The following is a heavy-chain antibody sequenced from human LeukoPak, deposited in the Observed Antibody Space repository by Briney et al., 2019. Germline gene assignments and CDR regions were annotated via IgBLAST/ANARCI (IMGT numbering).Heavy chain of an antibody. V-gene: IGHV4-30-2*01. CDR1: GGSISSGGYS. Sequence: SETLSLTCAVSGGSISSGGYSWSWIRQPPGKGLEWIGYIYHSGSTYYNPSLKSRVTISVDRSKNQFSLKLSSVTAADTAVYYCARGSGPWFDPWGQGTLVTVSS. J-gene: IGHJ5*02. CDR2: IYHSGST. CDR3: ARGSGPWFDP.